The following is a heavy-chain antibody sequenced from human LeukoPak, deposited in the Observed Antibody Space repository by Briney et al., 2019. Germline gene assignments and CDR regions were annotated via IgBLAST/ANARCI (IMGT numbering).Heavy chain of an antibody. D-gene: IGHD3-16*01. CDR3: ITLYWGPDGGS. CDR1: GFTLSNAW. CDR2: IKSKGDGGTT. J-gene: IGHJ4*02. V-gene: IGHV3-15*01. Sequence: PGGSLRLSCAASGFTLSNAWMSWVRQAPGKGLEXXXXIKSKGDGGTTDYAAPVKGRFTISRDDSQNTLFLQMNSLSTEDTAVYYCITLYWGPDGGSWGQGTLVTVSS.